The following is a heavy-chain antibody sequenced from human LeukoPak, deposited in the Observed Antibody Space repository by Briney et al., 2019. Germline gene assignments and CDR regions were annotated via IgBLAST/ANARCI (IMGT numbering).Heavy chain of an antibody. V-gene: IGHV3-30*18. D-gene: IGHD3-22*01. CDR3: AKGGGAYYDSSGYFDFDY. CDR1: GFTFSSYG. Sequence: PGRSLRLSCAASGFTFSSYGMHWVRQAPGKGLEWVAVISYDGSNKYYADSVKGRFTISRDNSKNTLYLQMNSLRAEDTAVYYCAKGGGAYYDSSGYFDFDYWGQGTLVTVSS. CDR2: ISYDGSNK. J-gene: IGHJ4*02.